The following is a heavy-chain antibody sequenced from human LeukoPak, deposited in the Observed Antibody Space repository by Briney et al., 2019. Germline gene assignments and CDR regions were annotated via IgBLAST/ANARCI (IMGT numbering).Heavy chain of an antibody. D-gene: IGHD3-10*01. CDR1: GYSISSGYY. CDR3: ATRGYSNWFDP. CDR2: IYHSGST. Sequence: SETLSLTCAVSGYSISSGYYWSWIRQPPGKGLEWIGSIYHSGSTYYNPSLKSRVTISVDTSKNQFSLKLSSVTAADTAVYYCATRGYSNWFDPWGQGTLVTVSS. V-gene: IGHV4-38-2*01. J-gene: IGHJ5*02.